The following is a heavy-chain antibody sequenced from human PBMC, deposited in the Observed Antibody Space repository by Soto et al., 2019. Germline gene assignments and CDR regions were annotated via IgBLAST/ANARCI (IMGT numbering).Heavy chain of an antibody. J-gene: IGHJ4*02. Sequence: GASVKVSCKASGGTLSSYAISWVRQAPGQGLEWMGGIIPIFGTANYAQKFQGRVTITADESTSTAYMELSSLRSEDTAVYYCAREGYCSGGSCYHFDYWGQGTLVTVSS. CDR3: AREGYCSGGSCYHFDY. CDR2: IIPIFGTA. CDR1: GGTLSSYA. D-gene: IGHD2-15*01. V-gene: IGHV1-69*13.